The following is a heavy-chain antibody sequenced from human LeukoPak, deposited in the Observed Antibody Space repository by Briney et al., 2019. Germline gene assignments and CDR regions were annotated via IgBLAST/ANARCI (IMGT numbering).Heavy chain of an antibody. CDR3: AKDPYYYGSGSFDY. J-gene: IGHJ4*02. D-gene: IGHD3-10*01. V-gene: IGHV3-9*01. CDR1: GFTFDDYG. CDR2: ISWNSGSI. Sequence: PGGSLRLSCAASGFTFDDYGMHWVRQAPGQGLEWVSGISWNSGSIDYADSVKGRFTISRDNAKNSLYLQMNSLRAEDTALYYCAKDPYYYGSGSFDYWGQGTLVTVSS.